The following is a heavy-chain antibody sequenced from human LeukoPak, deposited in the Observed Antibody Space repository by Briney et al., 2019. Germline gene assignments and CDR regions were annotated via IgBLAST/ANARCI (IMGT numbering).Heavy chain of an antibody. CDR3: ARHVPAHYYGSGSYYFDY. Sequence: SETLSLTCTVSGGSISSYYWSWIRQPPGKGLEWTGYIYYSGSTNYNPSLKSRVTISVDTSKNQFSLKLSSVTAADTAVYYCARHVPAHYYGSGSYYFDYWGQGTLVTVSS. V-gene: IGHV4-59*08. CDR2: IYYSGST. J-gene: IGHJ4*02. D-gene: IGHD3-10*01. CDR1: GGSISSYY.